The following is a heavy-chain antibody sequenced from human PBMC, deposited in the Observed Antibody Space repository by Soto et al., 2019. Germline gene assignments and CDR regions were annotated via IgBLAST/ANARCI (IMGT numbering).Heavy chain of an antibody. Sequence: GASVKVSCKVPGYTLTELSIHWVRQAPGKGLEWMGWMNADNGDTKYSQKFQGRVTITRDTSASTAYMELSSLTSEDTAVYYCARAASHPDYWGQGTLVTVSS. CDR2: MNADNGDT. CDR1: GYTLTELS. CDR3: ARAASHPDY. J-gene: IGHJ4*02. V-gene: IGHV1-3*01.